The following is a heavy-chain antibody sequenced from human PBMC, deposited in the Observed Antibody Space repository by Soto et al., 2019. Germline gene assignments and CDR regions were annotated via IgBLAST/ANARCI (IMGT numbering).Heavy chain of an antibody. V-gene: IGHV3-23*01. CDR1: GFTFSNYG. CDR2: MSGSGDDA. J-gene: IGHJ4*02. CDR3: AKKVTIYAVDPADY. Sequence: GGSLRLSCAASGFTFSNYGMSWVRQAPGKGLEWVSVMSGSGDDAYYADSVKGRFTISRDNSKNTLYLQMNSLRAEDTAVYFCAKKVTIYAVDPADYWGQGTQVTVSS. D-gene: IGHD3-3*01.